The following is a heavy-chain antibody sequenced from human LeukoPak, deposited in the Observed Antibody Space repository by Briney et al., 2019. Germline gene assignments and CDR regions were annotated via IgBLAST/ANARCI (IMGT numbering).Heavy chain of an antibody. CDR2: MYSSGST. D-gene: IGHD2-21*02. CDR3: ARHLAAYCGGDCYPA. J-gene: IGHJ5*02. CDR1: GGSISSYY. Sequence: PSETLSLTCTVSGGSISSYYWGWFRQPPGKGLEWIGSMYSSGSTGHNPSLKSRVTISVDTSKNQFSLKLTSVTAADTALYYCARHLAAYCGGDCYPAWGQGTLVSVSS. V-gene: IGHV4-39*07.